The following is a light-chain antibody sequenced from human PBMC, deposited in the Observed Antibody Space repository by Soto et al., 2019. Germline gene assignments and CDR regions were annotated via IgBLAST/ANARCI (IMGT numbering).Light chain of an antibody. J-gene: IGKJ1*01. CDR3: QQSYSTPWT. CDR1: QSISSY. Sequence: DIQMTQSPSSLSASVGDRVTITCRASQSISSYLNWYQQKPGKAPKLLIYAASSLQSGVPSRFSGSGSGTDFTLNISTLQPEDFATYYCQQSYSTPWTFGQGTMVEIK. CDR2: AAS. V-gene: IGKV1-39*01.